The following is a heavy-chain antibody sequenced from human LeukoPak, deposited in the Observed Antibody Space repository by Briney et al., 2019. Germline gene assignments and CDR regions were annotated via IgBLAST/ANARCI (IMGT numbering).Heavy chain of an antibody. CDR3: ARGVYNWSRSWGYYFDY. CDR2: IYYSGGT. J-gene: IGHJ4*02. CDR1: GGSTSSYY. D-gene: IGHD1-20*01. V-gene: IGHV4-59*01. Sequence: SETLSLTCTVSGGSTSSYYWSWIRRPPGKGLEWIGYIYYSGGTNYNPSLKSRVTRSVDTYQNQFSPKLSSVTAADTAVYYCARGVYNWSRSWGYYFDYWGQGTLVTVSS.